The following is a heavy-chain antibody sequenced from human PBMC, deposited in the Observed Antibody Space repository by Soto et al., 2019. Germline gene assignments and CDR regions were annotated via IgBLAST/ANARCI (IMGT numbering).Heavy chain of an antibody. Sequence: QVQLVQSGAEVKKPGASVKVSCKASGGTFSSYAISWVRQAPGQGLEWMGGIIPIFGTANYAQKFQGRVTIPADDSTSTACMELGSLRSEATAVYYCARAGGPDGVDYWGQGTLVTVCS. V-gene: IGHV1-69*01. CDR2: IIPIFGTA. CDR1: GGTFSSYA. D-gene: IGHD2-15*01. CDR3: ARAGGPDGVDY. J-gene: IGHJ4*02.